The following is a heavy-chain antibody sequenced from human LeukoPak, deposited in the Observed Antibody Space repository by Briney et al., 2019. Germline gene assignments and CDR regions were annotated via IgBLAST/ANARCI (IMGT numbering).Heavy chain of an antibody. CDR2: IRSKANSYAT. D-gene: IGHD3-10*01. CDR1: GFTFSGSA. V-gene: IGHV3-73*01. CDR3: ASRSITMVRGVNDY. J-gene: IGHJ4*02. Sequence: PGGSLRLSCAASGFTFSGSAMHWVRQASGKGLEWVGRIRSKANSYATAYAASVKGRFTISRDDSKNTAYLQMNSLRAEDTAVYYCASRSITMVRGVNDYWGQGTLVTVSS.